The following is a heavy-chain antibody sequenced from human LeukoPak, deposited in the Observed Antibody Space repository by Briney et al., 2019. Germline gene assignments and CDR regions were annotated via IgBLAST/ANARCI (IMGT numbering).Heavy chain of an antibody. CDR2: LNPNSGGT. D-gene: IGHD1-26*01. V-gene: IGHV1-2*02. J-gene: IGHJ4*02. Sequence: ASVKVSCKASGYTFTGYYIHWVRQAPGQGLEWMGWLNPNSGGTNYAQKFQGRVTLTRDTSTSTAYMELRSLRSDDTAVYYCARGELPQSNLDYWGQGTLVTVSS. CDR1: GYTFTGYY. CDR3: ARGELPQSNLDY.